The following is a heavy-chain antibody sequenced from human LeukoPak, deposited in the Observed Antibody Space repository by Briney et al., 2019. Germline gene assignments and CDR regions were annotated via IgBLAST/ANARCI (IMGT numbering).Heavy chain of an antibody. V-gene: IGHV3-48*04. CDR2: ISSGGSTI. CDR1: GFTFSSNS. J-gene: IGHJ4*02. D-gene: IGHD6-19*01. Sequence: GGSLRLSCAASGFTFSSNSMNWVRQAPGKGLEWVSYISSGGSTIYYADSVKGRFTISRDNAKNSLYLRMNSLRAEDTAVYYCARESSSGWWLDYWGQGTLVTVSS. CDR3: ARESSSGWWLDY.